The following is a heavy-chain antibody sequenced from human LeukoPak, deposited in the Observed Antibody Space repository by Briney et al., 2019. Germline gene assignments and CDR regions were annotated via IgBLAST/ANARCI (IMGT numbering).Heavy chain of an antibody. D-gene: IGHD3-16*01. CDR1: GFTFTSYA. Sequence: GGSLRLSCAASGFTFTSYAMKWVRQAPGRGLEWVSVIYGGGTTYYADSVKGRFTISRDNSKNTLYLQMNSLRAEDTAVYYCARALPFGGWFDPWGQGTLVTVSS. J-gene: IGHJ5*02. V-gene: IGHV3-66*01. CDR2: IYGGGTT. CDR3: ARALPFGGWFDP.